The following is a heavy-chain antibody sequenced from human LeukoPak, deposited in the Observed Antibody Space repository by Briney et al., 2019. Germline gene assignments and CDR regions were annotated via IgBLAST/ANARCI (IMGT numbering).Heavy chain of an antibody. D-gene: IGHD1-7*01. CDR2: ISVSGVTT. J-gene: IGHJ4*02. V-gene: IGHV3-23*01. CDR3: AKLGAGGNWNYPIDS. CDR1: GFTFSSYA. Sequence: GGSLRLSCAASGFTFSSYAMSWVRQTPGRGLYWVSSISVSGVTTYHADSVKGRFIISRENSHSMVFLQMSSLTAKDTAIYFCAKLGAGGNWNYPIDSWGQGTLVTVSS.